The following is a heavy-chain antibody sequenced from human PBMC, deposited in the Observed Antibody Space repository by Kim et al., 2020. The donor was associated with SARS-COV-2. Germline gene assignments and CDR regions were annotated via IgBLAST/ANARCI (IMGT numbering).Heavy chain of an antibody. V-gene: IGHV3-7*01. Sequence: RYYVDSVRGRFTISRDNAKNSLYLQMNSLRAEDTSVYYCARVNWNYLFDYWGQGTLVTVSS. D-gene: IGHD1-7*01. CDR2: R. CDR3: ARVNWNYLFDY. J-gene: IGHJ4*02.